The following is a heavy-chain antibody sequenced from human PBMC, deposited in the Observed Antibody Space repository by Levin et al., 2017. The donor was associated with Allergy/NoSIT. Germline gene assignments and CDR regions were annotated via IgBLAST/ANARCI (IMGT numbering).Heavy chain of an antibody. CDR3: ARQHYDYVRGSYRYAAFDI. V-gene: IGHV3-64*01. J-gene: IGHJ3*02. D-gene: IGHD3-16*02. Sequence: GGSLRLSCAASGFTFSNFAMHWVRQAPGKGLEYVSAISSNGDTTYYANSVKGRFTISRDNSKNTLYLQMGSLRAEDMAVYYCARQHYDYVRGSYRYAAFDIWGQGTMVTVSS. CDR1: GFTFSNFA. CDR2: ISSNGDTT.